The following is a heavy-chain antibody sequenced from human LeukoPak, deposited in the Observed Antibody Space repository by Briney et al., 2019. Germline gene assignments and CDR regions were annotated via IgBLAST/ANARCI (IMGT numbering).Heavy chain of an antibody. V-gene: IGHV1-69*13. J-gene: IGHJ3*02. CDR1: GYTFTGYY. CDR3: ARLERRDAFDI. CDR2: IIPIFGTA. D-gene: IGHD3-3*01. Sequence: GASVKVSCKASGYTFTGYYMHWVRQAPGQGLEWMGGIIPIFGTANYAQKFQGRVTITADESTSTAYMELSSLRSEDTAVYYCARLERRDAFDIWGQGTMVTVSS.